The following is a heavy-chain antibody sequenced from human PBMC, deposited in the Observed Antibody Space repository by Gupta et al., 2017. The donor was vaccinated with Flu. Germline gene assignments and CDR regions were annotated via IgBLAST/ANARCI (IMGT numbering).Heavy chain of an antibody. CDR1: GFIFSSFA. CDR3: VRSTGSYYGAFDI. V-gene: IGHV3-30*04. Sequence: QVQLVESGGGVVQPGRSLRLSCAASGFIFSSFALHRVRQAPGKGLEWVAVISYDGSNKNYADSVKGRFTISRDNSMNTLYLQMNSLRPEDTALYYCVRSTGSYYGAFDIWGQGTMITVFS. CDR2: ISYDGSNK. D-gene: IGHD1-26*01. J-gene: IGHJ3*02.